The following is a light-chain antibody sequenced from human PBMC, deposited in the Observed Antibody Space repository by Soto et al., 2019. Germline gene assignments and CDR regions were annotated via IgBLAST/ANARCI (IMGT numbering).Light chain of an antibody. CDR1: QSVRNNY. J-gene: IGKJ4*01. CDR2: GAS. V-gene: IGKV3-11*01. Sequence: EIVLTQSPGTLSLSPGERATLSCRASQSVRNNYLAWYQQRPGQAPRLLIYGASNRATGIPARFSGSGSGTDFTLTISSLEHEDFDVYYCQQRSNWPLTLGGGTKVDIK. CDR3: QQRSNWPLT.